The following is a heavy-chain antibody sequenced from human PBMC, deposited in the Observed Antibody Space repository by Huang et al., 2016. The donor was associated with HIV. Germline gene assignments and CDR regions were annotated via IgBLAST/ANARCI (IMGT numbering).Heavy chain of an antibody. CDR3: AKEGDTGAALGY. D-gene: IGHD2-8*02. Sequence: EVQLVESGGGLIQPGGSPRLSCAASGFTVSTNYMTWVRQAPGKGLECVSLIYSGGTTYYADAVKGRFTISRDDSENTLYLHMTSLRAGDTTVYYCAKEGDTGAALGYWGQGTLVTVS. V-gene: IGHV3-53*01. J-gene: IGHJ4*02. CDR2: IYSGGTT. CDR1: GFTVSTNY.